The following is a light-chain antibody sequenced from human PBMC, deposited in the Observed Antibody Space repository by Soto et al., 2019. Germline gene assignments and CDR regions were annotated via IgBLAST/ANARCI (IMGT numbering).Light chain of an antibody. CDR2: GAS. V-gene: IGKV3-20*01. J-gene: IGKJ5*01. CDR3: QQFDTSPPST. CDR1: QSVSISY. Sequence: EIVLTQSPGTLSLSPGERATLSCRASQSVSISYLAWYQQKPGQAPMLLIYGASSRDTGIPDRFSGSGSGTDFTLTISRLEPGDFAVYYCQQFDTSPPSTFGQGTRLEIK.